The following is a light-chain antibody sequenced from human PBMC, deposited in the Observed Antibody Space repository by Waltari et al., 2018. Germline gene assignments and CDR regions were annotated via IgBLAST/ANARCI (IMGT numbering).Light chain of an antibody. CDR2: WSS. CDR3: QHYYTSPPT. CDR1: QSVLSSSDNKNY. V-gene: IGKV4-1*01. Sequence: DIVMTQSPDSLAVSLGERATINCKSSQSVLSSSDNKNYLAWYQQKSGQPPKLFIYWSSTRESGVPDRFSGSGSGTDFALTISSLQAEDVAVYYCQHYYTSPPTFGGGTKVEIK. J-gene: IGKJ4*01.